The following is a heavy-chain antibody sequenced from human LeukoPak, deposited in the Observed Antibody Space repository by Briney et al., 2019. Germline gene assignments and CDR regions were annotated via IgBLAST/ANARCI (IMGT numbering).Heavy chain of an antibody. D-gene: IGHD6-6*01. Sequence: ASVKVSCKASGYTFTGYYMHWVRQAPGQGLEWMGWINPNSGGTNYAQKFQGRVTMTRDTSISTAYTELSSLRSEDTAVYYCARAPLAARPSYYYYYYMDVWGKGTTVTVSS. CDR2: INPNSGGT. CDR3: ARAPLAARPSYYYYYYMDV. V-gene: IGHV1-2*02. CDR1: GYTFTGYY. J-gene: IGHJ6*03.